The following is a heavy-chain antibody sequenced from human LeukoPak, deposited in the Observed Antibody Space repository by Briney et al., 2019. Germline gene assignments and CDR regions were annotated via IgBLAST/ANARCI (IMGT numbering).Heavy chain of an antibody. CDR3: ARGRLTDY. J-gene: IGHJ4*02. CDR1: GGSFSGYY. Sequence: SETLSLTCPVYGGSFSGYYWSWIRQPPGKGLEWIGEINHSGSTNYNPSLKSRVTISVDTSKNQFSLKLSSVTAADTAVYYCARGRLTDYWGQGTLVTVSS. V-gene: IGHV4-34*01. CDR2: INHSGST.